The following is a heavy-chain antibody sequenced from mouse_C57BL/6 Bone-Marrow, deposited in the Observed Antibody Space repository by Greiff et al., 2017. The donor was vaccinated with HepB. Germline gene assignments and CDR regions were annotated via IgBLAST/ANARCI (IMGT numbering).Heavy chain of an antibody. J-gene: IGHJ4*01. CDR2: INPYNGGT. D-gene: IGHD4-1*01. Sequence: EVQLQQSGPVLVKPGASVKMSCKASGYTFTDYYMNWVKQSHGKSLEWIGVINPYNGGTSYNQKFKGKATLTVDKSSSTAYMELNSLTSEDSAVYYCARRHVGIYAMDYWGQGTSVTVSS. CDR3: ARRHVGIYAMDY. V-gene: IGHV1-19*01. CDR1: GYTFTDYY.